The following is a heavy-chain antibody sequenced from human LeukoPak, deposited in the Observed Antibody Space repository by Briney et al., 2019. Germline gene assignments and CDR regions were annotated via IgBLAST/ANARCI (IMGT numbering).Heavy chain of an antibody. J-gene: IGHJ4*02. Sequence: SETLSLTCAVYGGPFSGYYWSWIRQPPGKGLEWIGEINHSGSTNYNPSLKSQVTISVDTSKNQFSLKLSSVTAADTAVYYCARGVGGKQWLVPKYYFDYWGQGTLVTVSS. D-gene: IGHD6-19*01. CDR2: INHSGST. CDR3: ARGVGGKQWLVPKYYFDY. CDR1: GGPFSGYY. V-gene: IGHV4-34*01.